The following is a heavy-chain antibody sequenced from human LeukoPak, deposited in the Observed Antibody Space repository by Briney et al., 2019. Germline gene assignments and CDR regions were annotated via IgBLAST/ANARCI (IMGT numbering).Heavy chain of an antibody. Sequence: GGSLRLSCAASGFTFSSYAMHWVRQAPGKGLEWVAVISYDGSNKYYADSVKGRFTISRDNSKNTLYLQMNSLRAEDTAVYYCARDRLDDTLTGYFPFTFDYWGQGTLVTVSS. CDR2: ISYDGSNK. CDR1: GFTFSSYA. CDR3: ARDRLDDTLTGYFPFTFDY. V-gene: IGHV3-30*04. J-gene: IGHJ4*02. D-gene: IGHD3-9*01.